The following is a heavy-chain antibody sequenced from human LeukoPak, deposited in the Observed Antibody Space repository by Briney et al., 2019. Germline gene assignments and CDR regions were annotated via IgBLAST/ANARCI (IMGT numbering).Heavy chain of an antibody. D-gene: IGHD1-1*01. J-gene: IGHJ4*02. CDR2: IYYSGST. CDR3: ARGRAEFFGTYYFDY. Sequence: PSQTLSLTCTVSGGSISSGGYYWSWIRQHPGKGLEWIGYIYYSGSTYHNLSLKRRVTISVDTSKNQFSLKLSSVTAADTAVYYWARGRAEFFGTYYFDYWGQGTLVTVSS. V-gene: IGHV4-31*03. CDR1: GGSISSGGYY.